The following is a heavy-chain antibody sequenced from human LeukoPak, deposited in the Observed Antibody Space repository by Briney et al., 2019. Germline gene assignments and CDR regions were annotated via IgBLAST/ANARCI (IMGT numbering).Heavy chain of an antibody. Sequence: KTSETLSLTCTVSGGSISSYYWSWIRQPPGKGLEWIGYIYYSGSTNYNPSLKSRVTISVDTSKNQFSLKLSSVTAADTAVYYCARATVTQRGSKPPSQYFQHWGQGTLVTVSS. J-gene: IGHJ1*01. CDR2: IYYSGST. D-gene: IGHD3-10*01. CDR1: GGSISSYY. V-gene: IGHV4-59*12. CDR3: ARATVTQRGSKPPSQYFQH.